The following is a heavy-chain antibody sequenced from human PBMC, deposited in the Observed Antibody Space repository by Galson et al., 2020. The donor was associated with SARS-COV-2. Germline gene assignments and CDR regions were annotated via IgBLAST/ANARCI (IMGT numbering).Heavy chain of an antibody. V-gene: IGHV3-33*01. CDR1: GFTFSSYG. D-gene: IGHD3-22*01. J-gene: IGHJ3*02. Sequence: GESLKISCAASGFTFSSYGMHWVRQAPGKGLEWVAVIWYDGSNKYYADSVKGRFTISRDNSKNTLYLQMNSLRAEDTAVYYCARNQPLYDSSGYYCDAFDIWGQGTMGTVAS. CDR3: ARNQPLYDSSGYYCDAFDI. CDR2: IWYDGSNK.